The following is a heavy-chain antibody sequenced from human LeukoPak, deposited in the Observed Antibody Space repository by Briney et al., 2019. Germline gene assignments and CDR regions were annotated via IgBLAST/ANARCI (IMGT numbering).Heavy chain of an antibody. Sequence: SVKVSCKXSGGTFSSYAISWVRQAPGQGLEWMGGIIPIFGTANYAQTLQGRVTITTDESTSTAYMELSSLRSEDTAVYYCASARMEDYYYYMDVWGKGTTVTVSS. CDR1: GGTFSSYA. CDR2: IIPIFGTA. V-gene: IGHV1-69*05. J-gene: IGHJ6*03. CDR3: ASARMEDYYYYMDV. D-gene: IGHD1-1*01.